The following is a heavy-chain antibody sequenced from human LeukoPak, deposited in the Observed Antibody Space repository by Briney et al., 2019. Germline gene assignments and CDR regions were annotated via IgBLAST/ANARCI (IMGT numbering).Heavy chain of an antibody. CDR2: ISGSGGST. CDR1: GFTFSNYA. Sequence: GSLRLSCAASGFTFSNYAMIWVRQAPGKGLEWVSSISGSGGSTYYADSVKGRFNITRDNSKNTLYLQMNSLRAEDTAVYYCARVRVEVYYGMDVWGQGTTVTVSS. J-gene: IGHJ6*02. D-gene: IGHD2-2*01. V-gene: IGHV3-23*01. CDR3: ARVRVEVYYGMDV.